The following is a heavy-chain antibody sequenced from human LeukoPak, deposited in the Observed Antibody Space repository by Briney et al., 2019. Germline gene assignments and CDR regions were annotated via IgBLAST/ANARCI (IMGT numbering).Heavy chain of an antibody. D-gene: IGHD6-6*01. CDR3: ARDVAYSSSSWFDP. V-gene: IGHV1-69*04. J-gene: IGHJ5*02. Sequence: GASVKVSCKASGGTFSSYAISWVRQAPGQGLEWMGRIIAILGIANYAQKFQGRVTITADKSTSTAYMELSSLRSEDTAVYYCARDVAYSSSSWFDPWGQGTLVTVSS. CDR2: IIAILGIA. CDR1: GGTFSSYA.